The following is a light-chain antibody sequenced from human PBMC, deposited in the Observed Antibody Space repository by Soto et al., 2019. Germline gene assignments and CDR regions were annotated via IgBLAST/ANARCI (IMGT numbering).Light chain of an antibody. V-gene: IGKV3-20*01. Sequence: EIVLTQSPGTLSLSPGGRATLSCRASQSVTDNYLAWYQQKPGQAPRLLIWGASIRAADLPDRFSGGGSGTDFTLTISRLEAEDFAIYYCHQYGSSPGSFGQGTKVEIK. CDR2: GAS. CDR3: HQYGSSPGS. J-gene: IGKJ1*01. CDR1: QSVTDNY.